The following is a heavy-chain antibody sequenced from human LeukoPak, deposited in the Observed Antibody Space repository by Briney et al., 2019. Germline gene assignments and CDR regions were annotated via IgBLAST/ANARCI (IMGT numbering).Heavy chain of an antibody. CDR1: GFTFSSYG. D-gene: IGHD3-10*02. V-gene: IGHV3-23*01. J-gene: IGHJ6*04. Sequence: GSLRLSCAASGFTFSSYGMSWVRQAPGKGLEWVSGISGSGDTTYYADSVKGRFTISRDNAKNSLYLQMNSLRAEDTAVYYCAELGITMIGGVWGKGTTVTISS. CDR3: AELGITMIGGV. CDR2: ISGSGDTT.